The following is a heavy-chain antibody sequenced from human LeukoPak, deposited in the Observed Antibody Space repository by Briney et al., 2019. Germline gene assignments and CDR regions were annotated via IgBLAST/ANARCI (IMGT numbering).Heavy chain of an antibody. Sequence: GGSLRLSCAASGFTFSTYDMHWVRQATGKGLEWVSAIGTAGDTYYPGSVKGRFTISTENAKNSLYLQMNSLRAGDTAVYYCARAEMIAFGEISLYSHAFDIWGRGTMVTVSS. J-gene: IGHJ3*02. CDR1: GFTFSTYD. CDR3: ARAEMIAFGEISLYSHAFDI. V-gene: IGHV3-13*01. D-gene: IGHD3-16*01. CDR2: IGTAGDT.